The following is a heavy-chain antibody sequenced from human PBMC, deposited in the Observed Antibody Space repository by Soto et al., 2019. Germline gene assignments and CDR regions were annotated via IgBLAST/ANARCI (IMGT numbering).Heavy chain of an antibody. Sequence: VGSLRLSCAASGFTFSDYYMSWIRQAPGKGLEWVSYISSSGSTIYYADSVKGRFTISRDNAKNSLCLQMNSLRAEDTAVYYCARDLGYYDSSGYFDYWGQGTLVTVSS. V-gene: IGHV3-11*01. CDR2: ISSSGSTI. CDR1: GFTFSDYY. J-gene: IGHJ4*02. CDR3: ARDLGYYDSSGYFDY. D-gene: IGHD3-22*01.